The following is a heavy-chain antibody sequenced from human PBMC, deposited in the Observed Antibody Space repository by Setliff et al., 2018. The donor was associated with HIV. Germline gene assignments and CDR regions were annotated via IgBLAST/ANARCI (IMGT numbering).Heavy chain of an antibody. D-gene: IGHD3-9*01. Sequence: ASVKVSCKVSGDSFSSYSFSWVRQAPGQGLEWMGGISAYTGDTYSAQTLQGRVTMTTDTSTKTAYLEVRSLRSDDTAMYYCARIGPDYDILTGYRDSYYMDVWGKGTTVTVSS. CDR3: ARIGPDYDILTGYRDSYYMDV. CDR2: ISAYTGDT. V-gene: IGHV1-18*01. CDR1: GDSFSSYS. J-gene: IGHJ6*03.